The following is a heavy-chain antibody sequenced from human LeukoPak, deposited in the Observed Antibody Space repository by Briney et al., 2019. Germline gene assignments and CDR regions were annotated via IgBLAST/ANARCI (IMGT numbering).Heavy chain of an antibody. V-gene: IGHV4-30-2*01. Sequence: SETLSLTCAVSGGSISSGGYSWSWIRQPPGKGLEWIGYIYHSGSTYYNPSLKSRVTISVDRSKNQFSLKLSSVTAADTAVYYCARGNPHPTYWGQGTLVTVSS. CDR1: GGSISSGGYS. D-gene: IGHD1-1*01. CDR3: ARGNPHPTY. J-gene: IGHJ4*02. CDR2: IYHSGST.